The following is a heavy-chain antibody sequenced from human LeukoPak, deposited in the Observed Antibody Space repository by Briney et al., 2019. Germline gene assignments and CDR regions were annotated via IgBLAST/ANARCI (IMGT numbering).Heavy chain of an antibody. V-gene: IGHV1-69*04. CDR1: GGTFSSYA. J-gene: IGHJ4*02. Sequence: SVKVSCKASGGTFSSYAISWVRQAPGQGLEWMGRIIPILGMANYAQKFQGRVTITADKSTSTAYMELNSLRSEDTAVYYCARARGTYYYDSSGYSDYWGQGTLVTVSS. CDR2: IIPILGMA. D-gene: IGHD3-22*01. CDR3: ARARGTYYYDSSGYSDY.